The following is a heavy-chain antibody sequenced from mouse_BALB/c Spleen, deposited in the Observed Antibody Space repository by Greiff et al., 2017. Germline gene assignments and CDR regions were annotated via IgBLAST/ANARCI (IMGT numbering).Heavy chain of an antibody. V-gene: IGHV1-4*01. D-gene: IGHD1-1*01. CDR2: INPSSGYT. CDR1: GYTFTSYT. CDR3: ARFTTVVAKGDY. Sequence: VQLKESGAELARPGASVKMSCKASGYTFTSYTMHWVKQRPGQGLEWIGYINPSSGYTNYNQKFKDKATLTADKSSSTAYMQLSSLTSEDSAVYYCARFTTVVAKGDYWGQGTTLTVSS. J-gene: IGHJ2*01.